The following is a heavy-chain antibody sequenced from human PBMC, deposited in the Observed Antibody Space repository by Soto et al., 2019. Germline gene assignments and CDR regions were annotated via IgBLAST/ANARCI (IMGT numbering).Heavy chain of an antibody. D-gene: IGHD3-3*01. CDR1: GYTFTSYG. CDR3: ARLRFLEWLLYSDY. Sequence: ASMKVSCKASGYTFTSYGISWVRQAPGQGLEWMGWISAYNGNTNYAQKLQGRVTMTTDTSTSTAYMELRSLRSADTAVYYCARLRFLEWLLYSDYWGQGTLVTVSS. CDR2: ISAYNGNT. J-gene: IGHJ4*02. V-gene: IGHV1-18*01.